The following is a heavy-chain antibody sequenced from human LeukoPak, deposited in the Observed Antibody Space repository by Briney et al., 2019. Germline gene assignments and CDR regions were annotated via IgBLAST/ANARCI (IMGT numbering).Heavy chain of an antibody. CDR2: ISSDVNIK. J-gene: IGHJ4*02. V-gene: IGHV3-30-3*01. Sequence: GSLRPSRAASGFDFHNYVIHWVRQAPGKGLEWVAVISSDVNIKYYADSVKGRFTISRDSSSKMVSLQMNSLGTEDTAVYYCVREGFYESGSLPTFYFDYWGQGTLVTVSS. CDR1: GFDFHNYV. CDR3: VREGFYESGSLPTFYFDY. D-gene: IGHD3-10*01.